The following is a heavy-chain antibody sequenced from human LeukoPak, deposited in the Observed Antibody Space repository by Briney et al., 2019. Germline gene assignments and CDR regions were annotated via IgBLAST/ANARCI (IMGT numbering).Heavy chain of an antibody. Sequence: ASVKVSCKASGYTFTSYDINWVRQATGQGLEWMGWMNPNSGNTGYAQKFQGRVTMTRNTSISTAYMELSSLRSGDTAVYYCAREGSSWRYYYYYGMDVWGQGTTVTVSS. V-gene: IGHV1-8*01. D-gene: IGHD6-13*01. CDR2: MNPNSGNT. CDR3: AREGSSWRYYYYYGMDV. CDR1: GYTFTSYD. J-gene: IGHJ6*02.